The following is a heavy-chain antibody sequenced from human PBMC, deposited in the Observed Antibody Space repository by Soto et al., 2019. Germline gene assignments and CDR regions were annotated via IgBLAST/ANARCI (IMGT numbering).Heavy chain of an antibody. J-gene: IGHJ4*02. Sequence: PGGSLRLSCAASGFTFSSYGMHWVRQAPGKGLEWVAVIWYDGSNKYYADSVKGRFTISRDNSKNTLYLQMNSLRAEDTAVYYCARGGYYYGSGSLITRKYYFDYWGQGTLVTVSS. CDR1: GFTFSSYG. D-gene: IGHD3-10*01. CDR3: ARGGYYYGSGSLITRKYYFDY. V-gene: IGHV3-33*01. CDR2: IWYDGSNK.